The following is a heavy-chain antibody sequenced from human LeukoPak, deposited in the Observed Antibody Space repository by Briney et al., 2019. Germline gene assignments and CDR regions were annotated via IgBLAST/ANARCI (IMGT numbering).Heavy chain of an antibody. CDR2: IYYIGST. V-gene: IGHV4-59*13. Sequence: SETLSLTCTVSGGSISSYYWSWIRQPPGKGLEWIGYIYYIGSTNYNPSLKSRLTISLDTSKNQFSLKLSSVTAADTAVYYCARKYYDFWSGYHDYWGQGTLVTVSS. D-gene: IGHD3-3*01. CDR3: ARKYYDFWSGYHDY. CDR1: GGSISSYY. J-gene: IGHJ4*02.